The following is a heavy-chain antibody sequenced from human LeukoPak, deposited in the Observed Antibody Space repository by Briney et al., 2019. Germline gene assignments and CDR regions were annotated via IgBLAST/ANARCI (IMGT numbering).Heavy chain of an antibody. CDR2: MNPYTGKT. CDR1: GHSFGYFD. CDR3: ARATRASTSTSFSYYYYMDV. J-gene: IGHJ6*03. V-gene: IGHV1-8*03. Sequence: ASVNVSCEAAGHSFGYFDVNWVRQAPGQGLEWMGWMNPYTGKTGFAQKFQGRVTTTRERSRSKVYMELRSVTPEDTAVYYCARATRASTSTSFSYYYYMDVWGKGTTVTVS. D-gene: IGHD5-12*01.